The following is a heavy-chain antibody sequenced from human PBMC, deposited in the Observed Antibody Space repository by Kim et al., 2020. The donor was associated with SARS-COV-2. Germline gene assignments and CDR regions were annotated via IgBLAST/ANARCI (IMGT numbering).Heavy chain of an antibody. J-gene: IGHJ4*02. V-gene: IGHV3-23*01. CDR2: ST. Sequence: STNYADSVKGRLTISRDNSKNMVYLQMNSLRAEDTAVYYCAKGGLNYFDYWGQGTLVTVSS. CDR3: AKGGLNYFDY. D-gene: IGHD3-16*01.